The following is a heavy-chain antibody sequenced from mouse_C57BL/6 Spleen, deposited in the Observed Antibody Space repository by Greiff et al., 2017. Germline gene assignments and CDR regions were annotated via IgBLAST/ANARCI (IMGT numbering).Heavy chain of an antibody. J-gene: IGHJ2*01. V-gene: IGHV5-9-1*02. D-gene: IGHD1-1*01. Sequence: EVKLMESGEGLVKPGGSLKLSCAASGFTFSSYAMSWVRQTPEKRLEWVAYISSGGDYIYYADTVKGRFTISRDNARNTLYLQMSSLKSEDTAMYYCTRVDLTVVAPDYWGQGTTLTVSS. CDR3: TRVDLTVVAPDY. CDR2: ISSGGDYI. CDR1: GFTFSSYA.